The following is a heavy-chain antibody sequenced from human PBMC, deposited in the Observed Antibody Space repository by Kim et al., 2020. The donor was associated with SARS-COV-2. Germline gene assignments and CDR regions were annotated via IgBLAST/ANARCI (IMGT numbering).Heavy chain of an antibody. CDR3: ARETSGYYYAYYFDY. CDR1: GFTFSSYE. Sequence: GGSLRLSCAASGFTFSSYEMNWVRQAPGKGLEWVSYISSSGSTIYYADSVKGRFTISRDNAKNSLYLQMNSLRAEDTAVYYCARETSGYYYAYYFDYWGRGTLVTVSS. D-gene: IGHD3-22*01. V-gene: IGHV3-48*03. CDR2: ISSSGSTI. J-gene: IGHJ4*02.